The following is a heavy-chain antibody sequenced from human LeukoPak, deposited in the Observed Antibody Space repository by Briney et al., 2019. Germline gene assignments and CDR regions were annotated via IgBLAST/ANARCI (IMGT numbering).Heavy chain of an antibody. CDR2: ISRSSSSI. D-gene: IGHD4/OR15-4a*01. CDR3: ARETNYHLLVSRRKGNYFDF. CDR1: GFTFNIYT. Sequence: PGGSLRLSCAASGFTFNIYTMNWVRQAPGKGLEGVSSISRSSSSIYYADSVKGRFTISRDNAKNSLYLQMNSLRAEDTAVYYCARETNYHLLVSRRKGNYFDFWGQGTLVTVSS. V-gene: IGHV3-21*01. J-gene: IGHJ4*02.